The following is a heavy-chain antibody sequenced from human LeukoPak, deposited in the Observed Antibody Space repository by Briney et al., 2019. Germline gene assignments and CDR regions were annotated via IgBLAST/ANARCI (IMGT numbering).Heavy chain of an antibody. Sequence: PSETLSLTCAVSSQSIGNNYYWVWIRQPPGKGLEWIGSIYNTWSTHFNPSLKGRVTMSLDTSSNRFSLRLSSVTAADTAVYYCARNITMMVVPSEQKYDAFDIWGHGTMVTVSS. CDR1: SQSIGNNYY. CDR2: IYNTWST. CDR3: ARNITMMVVPSEQKYDAFDI. V-gene: IGHV4-38-2*01. D-gene: IGHD3-22*01. J-gene: IGHJ3*02.